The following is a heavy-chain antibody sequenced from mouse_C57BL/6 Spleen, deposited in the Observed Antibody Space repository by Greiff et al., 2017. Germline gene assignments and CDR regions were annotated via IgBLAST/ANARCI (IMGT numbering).Heavy chain of an antibody. D-gene: IGHD1-1*01. CDR2: CGWNDDK. CDR3: ALMAYCISSWFAC. V-gene: IGHV8-5*01. CDR1: GFSLSPSHMG. J-gene: IGHJ3*01. Sequence: QVQLKEPGPGILQPSQTPSLTCSFPGFSLSPSHMGIGWFRQPSGKGLEWLAHCGWNDDKYSNPSLKSRLAFSKGTSNNQGSLKISSVDTADTATYYCALMAYCISSWFACGGQLPLV.